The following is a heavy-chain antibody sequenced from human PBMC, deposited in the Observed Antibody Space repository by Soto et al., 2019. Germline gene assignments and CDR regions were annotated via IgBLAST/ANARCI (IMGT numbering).Heavy chain of an antibody. CDR3: ARASFFGVVVV. CDR1: GGSISSYY. CDR2: IYYSGST. Sequence: TSETLSLTCTVSGGSISSYYWSWIRQPPGKGLEWIGYIYYSGSTNYNPSLKSRVTISVDTSKNQFSLKLSSVTAADTAVYYCARASFFGVVVVWGQGTTVTVSS. D-gene: IGHD3-3*01. J-gene: IGHJ6*02. V-gene: IGHV4-59*01.